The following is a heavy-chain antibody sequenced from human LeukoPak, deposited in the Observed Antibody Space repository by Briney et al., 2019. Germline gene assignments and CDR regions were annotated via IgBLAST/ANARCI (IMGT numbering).Heavy chain of an antibody. CDR1: EYTFTGYN. J-gene: IGHJ5*02. Sequence: GASVKVSCKASEYTFTGYNMHWVRQAPGQGLEWMGWINPNSGGTNYAQKFQGWVTMTRDTSISTAYMELSRLRSDDTAVYYCARDPPLGGGSGDENWFDPWGQGTLVTVSS. V-gene: IGHV1-2*04. D-gene: IGHD3-10*01. CDR2: INPNSGGT. CDR3: ARDPPLGGGSGDENWFDP.